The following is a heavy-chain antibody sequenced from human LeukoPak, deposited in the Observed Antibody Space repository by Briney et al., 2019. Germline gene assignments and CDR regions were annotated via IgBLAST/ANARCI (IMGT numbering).Heavy chain of an antibody. CDR3: ARDYKPAWSSSWYGGDY. D-gene: IGHD6-13*01. CDR1: GFTFSTYA. Sequence: GGSLRLSCAASGFTFSTYAMHWVRQAPGKGLEWVAFISYDGSDKYYADSVKGRFTISRDNSKNTLYVQMNSLRAEDTAVYYCARDYKPAWSSSWYGGDYWDQGTLVTVSS. CDR2: ISYDGSDK. J-gene: IGHJ4*02. V-gene: IGHV3-30-3*01.